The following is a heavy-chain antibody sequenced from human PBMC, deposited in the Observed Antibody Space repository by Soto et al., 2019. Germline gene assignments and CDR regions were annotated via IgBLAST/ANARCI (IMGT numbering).Heavy chain of an antibody. CDR1: GYTFTSYY. D-gene: IGHD6-13*01. V-gene: IGHV1-46*01. J-gene: IGHJ6*02. CDR3: ARDGAAAGTYYYYYGMDV. Sequence: GASVKVSCKASGYTFTSYYMHWVRQAPGQGLEWMGIINPSGGSTSYAQKLQGRVTMTRDTSTSTVYMELSSLRSEDTAVFYCARDGAAAGTYYYYYGMDVWGQGTTVTVSS. CDR2: INPSGGST.